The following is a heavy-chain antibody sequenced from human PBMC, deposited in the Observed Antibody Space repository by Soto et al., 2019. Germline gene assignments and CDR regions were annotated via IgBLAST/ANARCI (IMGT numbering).Heavy chain of an antibody. J-gene: IGHJ4*02. CDR3: ARDRVATIL. Sequence: GGSLRLSCAASGFTFSTYGMHWVRQAPGKGLEWVAIISYDGSGKYYADSVQGRFTISRDNSKNTLYLQMNSLRAEDTAVYYCARDRVATILWGQGTLVTVSS. D-gene: IGHD5-12*01. V-gene: IGHV3-30*03. CDR1: GFTFSTYG. CDR2: ISYDGSGK.